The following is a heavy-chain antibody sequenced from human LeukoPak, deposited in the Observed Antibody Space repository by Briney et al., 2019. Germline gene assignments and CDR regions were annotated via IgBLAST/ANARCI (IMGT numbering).Heavy chain of an antibody. D-gene: IGHD1-14*01. CDR2: INDSGST. Sequence: SETLSLTCAVYGGSFSGYYWSWIRQPPGKGLEWIGEINDSGSTNNNPSLKSRVTISVDTSKNQFSLKLSSVAAADTAVYYCARKVLIRFDPWGQGTLVTVSS. CDR3: ARKVLIRFDP. CDR1: GGSFSGYY. V-gene: IGHV4-34*01. J-gene: IGHJ5*02.